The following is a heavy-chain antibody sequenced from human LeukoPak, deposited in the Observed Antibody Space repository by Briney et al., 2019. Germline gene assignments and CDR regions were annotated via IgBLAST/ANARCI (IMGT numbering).Heavy chain of an antibody. J-gene: IGHJ4*02. V-gene: IGHV1-8*03. CDR1: GYTFTSYD. D-gene: IGHD6-6*01. CDR3: ARVPIAARRSYFDY. Sequence: ASVKVSCNASGYTFTSYDINWVRQAPGQGLEWMGWMNPNSGNTGYAQKFQGRVTITRNSSISTAYMELSSLRSEDTAVYYCARVPIAARRSYFDYWGQGTLVTVSS. CDR2: MNPNSGNT.